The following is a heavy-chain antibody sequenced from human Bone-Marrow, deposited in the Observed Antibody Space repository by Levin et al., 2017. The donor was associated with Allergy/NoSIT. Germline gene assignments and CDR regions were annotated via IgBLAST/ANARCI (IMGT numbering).Heavy chain of an antibody. V-gene: IGHV4-61*08. J-gene: IGHJ3*01. CDR3: VKDRITDPFDV. CDR1: GGSVSNTDCY. Sequence: KTSETLSLTCTVSGGSVSNTDCYWNWIRQPPGKGLEWIGYIYYSGSTNYNPSLRSRVTMSVDTSKNQLSLKLSSVTAADTAMYYCVKDRITDPFDVWGQGTMVTVSS. D-gene: IGHD5-24*01. CDR2: IYYSGST.